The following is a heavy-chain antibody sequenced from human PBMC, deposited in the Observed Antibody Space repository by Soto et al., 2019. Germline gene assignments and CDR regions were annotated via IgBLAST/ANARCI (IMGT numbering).Heavy chain of an antibody. CDR1: GFTFSSYW. J-gene: IGHJ4*02. V-gene: IGHV3-74*01. CDR2: VKSDGSST. Sequence: EVQLVESGGGLVQPGGSLRLSCAASGFTFSSYWMHWVRQTPGKGLVWVSRVKSDGSSTSYADSVKGRFTISRDNAKNTLYLQMNSLRAEDTAVYYCARDLLRSGSTGLLDYWGQGTLVTVSS. CDR3: ARDLLRSGSTGLLDY. D-gene: IGHD1-26*01.